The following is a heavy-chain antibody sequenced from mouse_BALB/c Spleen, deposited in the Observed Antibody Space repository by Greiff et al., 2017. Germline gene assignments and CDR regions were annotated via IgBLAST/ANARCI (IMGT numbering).Heavy chain of an antibody. CDR1: GFTFSDYY. Sequence: EVQLVESGGGLVKPGGSLKLSCAASGFTFSDYYMYWVRQTPEKRLEWVATISDGGSYTYYPDSVKGRFTISRDNAKNNLYLQMSSLKSEDTAMYYCARGGYDGYYVAWFAYWGQGTLVTVSA. CDR3: ARGGYDGYYVAWFAY. CDR2: ISDGGSYT. D-gene: IGHD2-3*01. V-gene: IGHV5-4*02. J-gene: IGHJ3*01.